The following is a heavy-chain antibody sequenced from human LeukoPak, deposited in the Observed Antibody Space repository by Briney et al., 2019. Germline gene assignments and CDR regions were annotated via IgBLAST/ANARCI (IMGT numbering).Heavy chain of an antibody. CDR3: ARRGACSGSSCNLDY. D-gene: IGHD2-15*01. Sequence: ASVKVSCKAAGYAFTGSYIHWVRQAPGQGLEWMGWINPNNGFTAYAQNFQGRVTMTRDTSTSTVYLELSNLRSEDTAVYYCARRGACSGSSCNLDYWGQGTQVTVSS. J-gene: IGHJ4*02. CDR2: INPNNGFT. CDR1: GYAFTGSY. V-gene: IGHV1-2*02.